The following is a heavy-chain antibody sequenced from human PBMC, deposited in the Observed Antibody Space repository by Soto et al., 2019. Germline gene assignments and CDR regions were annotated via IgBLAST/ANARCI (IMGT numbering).Heavy chain of an antibody. V-gene: IGHV3-23*01. CDR3: AKVGPSYYYGMDV. Sequence: GGSLRLSCGASGFTFSDSTMNWVRQAPGRGLEWVSSISGSGRTIYHADSMRGRFAISRDNSKNSLYLQLNNLRVDDTAVYYCAKVGPSYYYGMDVWGQGTTVTVSS. J-gene: IGHJ6*02. D-gene: IGHD1-26*01. CDR2: ISGSGRTI. CDR1: GFTFSDST.